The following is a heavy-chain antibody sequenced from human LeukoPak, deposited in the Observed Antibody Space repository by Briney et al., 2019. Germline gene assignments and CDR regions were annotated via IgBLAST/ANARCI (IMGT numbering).Heavy chain of an antibody. CDR2: INPNSGDT. CDR1: GYTFTGYH. V-gene: IGHV1-2*06. D-gene: IGHD2-2*01. J-gene: IGHJ4*02. Sequence: ASVKFSCKASGYTFTGYHMHWVRQAPGQGLAWMGRINPNSGDTNYAQKFQGRVTMTRDTSISTAYMELSRLRSDDTAVYYCARDYCSSTSCLFDYWGQGTLVTVSS. CDR3: ARDYCSSTSCLFDY.